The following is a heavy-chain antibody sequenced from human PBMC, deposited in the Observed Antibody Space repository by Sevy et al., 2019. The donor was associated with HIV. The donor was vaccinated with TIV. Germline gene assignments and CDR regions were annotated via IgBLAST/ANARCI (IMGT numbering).Heavy chain of an antibody. D-gene: IGHD3-22*01. CDR1: GFTFSTYA. V-gene: IGHV3-64*01. J-gene: IGHJ6*02. CDR2: ISGGGGNT. Sequence: GGSLRLSCAASGFTFSTYAMYWVRQAPGKGLEYVSAISGGGGNTYYGTSVKGRFTVSRDNPKNTLYLQMGSLRAEDMAVYFCARKYHDTSGYPRYSMDVWGQGTTVTVSS. CDR3: ARKYHDTSGYPRYSMDV.